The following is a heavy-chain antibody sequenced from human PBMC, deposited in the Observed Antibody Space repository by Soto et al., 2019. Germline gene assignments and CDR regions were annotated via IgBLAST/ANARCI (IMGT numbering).Heavy chain of an antibody. CDR1: GGSISSYY. D-gene: IGHD6-13*01. V-gene: IGHV4-59*04. CDR3: ARSPRGSSWAFDY. Sequence: SETLSLTCTVSGGSISSYYWSWIRQPPGKGLEWIGYIYYSGSTYYNPSLKSRVTISVDTSKNQFSLKLSSVTAADTAVYYCARSPRGSSWAFDYWGQGTLVTVSS. J-gene: IGHJ4*02. CDR2: IYYSGST.